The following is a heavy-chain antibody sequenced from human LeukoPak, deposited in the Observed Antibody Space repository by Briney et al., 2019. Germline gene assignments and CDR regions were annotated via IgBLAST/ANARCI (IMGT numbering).Heavy chain of an antibody. CDR1: GGTFSSYA. CDR3: AREGIPNYYDSSGPWH. CDR2: IIPIFGTA. Sequence: SVKVSCKASGGTFSSYAISWVRQAPGQGLEWMGGIIPIFGTANYAQKFQGRVTITADESTSTAYMELSSLRSEDTAVYYCAREGIPNYYDSSGPWHWGQGTLVTVSS. J-gene: IGHJ1*01. V-gene: IGHV1-69*13. D-gene: IGHD3-22*01.